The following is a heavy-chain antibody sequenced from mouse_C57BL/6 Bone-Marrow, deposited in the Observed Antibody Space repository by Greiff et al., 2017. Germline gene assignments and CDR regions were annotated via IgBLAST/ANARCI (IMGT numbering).Heavy chain of an antibody. V-gene: IGHV1-81*01. CDR1: GYTFTSYG. Sequence: QVQLKESGAELARPGASVKLSCKASGYTFTSYGISWVKQRTGQGLEWIGEIYPRSGNTYYNEKFKGKATLTADKSSSTAYMELRSLTSEDSAVYFCARIPITTVVATDYWGQGTTLTVSS. CDR3: ARIPITTVVATDY. J-gene: IGHJ2*01. D-gene: IGHD1-1*01. CDR2: IYPRSGNT.